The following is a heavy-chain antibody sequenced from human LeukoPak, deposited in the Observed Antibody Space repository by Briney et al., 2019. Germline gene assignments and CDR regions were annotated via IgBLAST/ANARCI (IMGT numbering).Heavy chain of an antibody. CDR2: IYYSGST. CDR1: GGSISSYY. V-gene: IGHV4-59*12. CDR3: ARDQELLWFGELLSDNWFDP. D-gene: IGHD3-10*01. Sequence: TSETLSLTCTVSGGSISSYYWSWIRQPPGKGLEWIGYIYYSGSTNYNPSLKSRVTISVDTSKNQFSLKLSSVTAADTAVYYCARDQELLWFGELLSDNWFDPWGQGTLVTVSS. J-gene: IGHJ5*02.